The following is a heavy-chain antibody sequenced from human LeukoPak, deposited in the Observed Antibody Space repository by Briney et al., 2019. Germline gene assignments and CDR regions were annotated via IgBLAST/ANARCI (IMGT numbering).Heavy chain of an antibody. J-gene: IGHJ4*02. CDR2: IIPIFGTA. Sequence: SVKVSCKASGGTFSSCAISWVRQAPGQGLEWMGGIIPIFGTANYAQKFQGRVTITADESTSTAYMELSSLRSEDTAVYYCAIWATYYYDSGWGQGTLVTVSS. CDR3: AIWATYYYDSG. D-gene: IGHD3-22*01. V-gene: IGHV1-69*13. CDR1: GGTFSSCA.